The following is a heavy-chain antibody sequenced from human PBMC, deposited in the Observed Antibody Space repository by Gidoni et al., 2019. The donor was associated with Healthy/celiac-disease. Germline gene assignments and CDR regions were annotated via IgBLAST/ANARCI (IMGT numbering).Heavy chain of an antibody. J-gene: IGHJ3*02. D-gene: IGHD3-3*01. CDR2: ISSSSSYI. CDR1: GFTFSSYS. CDR3: ARGPSSGYDFWSGYYADGAFDI. Sequence: EVQLVESGGGLVKPGGSLRLSCAASGFTFSSYSMHWVRQGPGKGLEWVSAISSSSSYIDYADSVKGRFTISRDNAKNSLYLQMNSLRAEDTAVYYCARGPSSGYDFWSGYYADGAFDIWGQGTMVTVSS. V-gene: IGHV3-21*01.